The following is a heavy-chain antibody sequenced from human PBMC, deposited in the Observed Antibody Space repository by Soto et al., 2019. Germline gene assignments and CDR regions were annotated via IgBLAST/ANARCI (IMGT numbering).Heavy chain of an antibody. CDR3: ARDAVPRNGKWDWFDP. V-gene: IGHV3-23*01. D-gene: IGHD6-19*01. CDR2: SIGGGGDT. CDR1: EFNFSNYA. J-gene: IGHJ5*02. Sequence: EMQLLESGGSLVQTGESLRLSCTASEFNFSNYAMSWVRQAPEKGTEWVSSIGGGGDTYYTDAVKGRFTVSRDDPKSTLYLQMNCLRVENTARYYCARDAVPRNGKWDWFDPWGQGTLVIVSS.